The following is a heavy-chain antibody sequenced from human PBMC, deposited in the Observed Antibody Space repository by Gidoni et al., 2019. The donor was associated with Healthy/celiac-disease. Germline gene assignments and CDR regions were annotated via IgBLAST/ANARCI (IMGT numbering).Heavy chain of an antibody. V-gene: IGHV3-23*01. CDR3: AKDWLRATPPYYFDY. D-gene: IGHD5-12*01. CDR1: GFTFSRYS. J-gene: IGHJ4*02. Sequence: EVQLLESGGGLVQPGGALRLSCAAAGFTFSRYSMSWVRQDPGKGLEWVSAISGSGGSTYYEDSVKGRFTISRDNSKNTLYLQINSLRAEDTAVYYCAKDWLRATPPYYFDYWGQGTLVTVSS. CDR2: ISGSGGST.